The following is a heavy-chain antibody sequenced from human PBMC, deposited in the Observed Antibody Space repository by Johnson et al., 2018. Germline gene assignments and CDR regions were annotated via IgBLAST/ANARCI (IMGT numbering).Heavy chain of an antibody. J-gene: IGHJ4*02. CDR1: GFPFKNYA. V-gene: IGHV3-11*04. CDR3: ARGGRDCSGGSCYSGYFDS. CDR2: MSATGSST. Sequence: QVQLVQSGGGLVQPGGSLGLACNASGFPFKNYAMSWVRQAPGKGLEWVSGMSATGSSTYYADSVKGRFTISRDNAKNSLYLQMSSLWVEDTAVYYCARGGRDCSGGSCYSGYFDSRGQGTPVAVSS. D-gene: IGHD2-15*01.